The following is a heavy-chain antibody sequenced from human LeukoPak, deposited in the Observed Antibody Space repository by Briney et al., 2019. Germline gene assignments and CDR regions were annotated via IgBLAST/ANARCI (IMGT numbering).Heavy chain of an antibody. CDR3: ARDLEGYHYGSGNYPQ. CDR1: GYTFTGYY. J-gene: IGHJ4*02. Sequence: ASVKVSCKASGYTFTGYYIHWVRQAPGQGLEWMGLINPNGGGTNYAQKFQGRVTMTRDTSISTAYMELNSLTSDDTAVYYCARDLEGYHYGSGNYPQWGQGTLVTDSP. D-gene: IGHD3-10*01. CDR2: INPNGGGT. V-gene: IGHV1-2*02.